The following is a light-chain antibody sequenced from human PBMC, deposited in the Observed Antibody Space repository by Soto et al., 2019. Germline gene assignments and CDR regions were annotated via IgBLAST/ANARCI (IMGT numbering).Light chain of an antibody. CDR3: QQYGSSSPWT. CDR2: KAS. Sequence: DIQMTQSPSTLSASVGDRVTITCRASQSISSWLAWYQQKAGKAPKLLIYKASSLETGVPSRFSGSGSGTEFTLIISSLQPDDFARYYCQQYGSSSPWTFGQGTKVEIK. J-gene: IGKJ1*01. V-gene: IGKV1-5*03. CDR1: QSISSW.